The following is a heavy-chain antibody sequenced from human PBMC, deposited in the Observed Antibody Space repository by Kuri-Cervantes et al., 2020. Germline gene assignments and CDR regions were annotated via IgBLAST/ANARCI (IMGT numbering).Heavy chain of an antibody. CDR1: GGSISSSSYY. CDR3: ARGRSKDYFDY. CDR2: IYYSGST. Sequence: GSLRLSCTVSGGSISSSSYYWGWIRQPPGKGLEWIGSIYYSGSTYHNPSLKSRVTISVDTSKNQFSLKLSSVTAADTAVYYRARGRSKDYFDYWGQGTLVTVSS. J-gene: IGHJ4*02. V-gene: IGHV4-39*01.